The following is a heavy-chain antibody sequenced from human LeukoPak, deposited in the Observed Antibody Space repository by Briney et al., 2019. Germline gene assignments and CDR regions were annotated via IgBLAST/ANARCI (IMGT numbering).Heavy chain of an antibody. D-gene: IGHD3-3*01. CDR1: GGSFSGYY. Sequence: PSETLSLTCAVYGGSFSGYYWSWIRQPPGKGLEWIGEINHSGSTNYNPSLKSRVTISVDTSKNQFSLKLSSVTAADTAVYYCARRGFGYLRFLEPLGMDVWGQGTTVTVSS. CDR2: INHSGST. V-gene: IGHV4-34*01. J-gene: IGHJ6*02. CDR3: ARRGFGYLRFLEPLGMDV.